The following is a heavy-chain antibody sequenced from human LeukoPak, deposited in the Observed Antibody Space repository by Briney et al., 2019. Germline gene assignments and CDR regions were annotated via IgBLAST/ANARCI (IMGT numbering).Heavy chain of an antibody. J-gene: IGHJ3*02. CDR2: IYSGGST. CDR1: GFTVSSNY. Sequence: GGSLRLSCAASGFTVSSNYMSWVRQAPGKGLEWVSVIYSGGSTYYADSVKGRFTISRHNSKNTLYLQVNSLRAEDTAVYYCASRDYVWGSYRPDAFDIWGQGTMVTVSS. D-gene: IGHD3-16*02. V-gene: IGHV3-53*04. CDR3: ASRDYVWGSYRPDAFDI.